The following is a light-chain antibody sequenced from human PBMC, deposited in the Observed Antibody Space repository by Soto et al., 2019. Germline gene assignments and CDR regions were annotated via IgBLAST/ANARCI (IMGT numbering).Light chain of an antibody. CDR3: QQYNIWPRT. Sequence: EIVMTQSPATLSASPGERATLSCRASQSVSSNLAWYQQKPGQPPRLLMYGASTRATGIPARLSGSGSGTEFTLTISSLQSEDFAVYYCQQYNIWPRTFGQGTKVDIK. V-gene: IGKV3-15*01. CDR1: QSVSSN. J-gene: IGKJ1*01. CDR2: GAS.